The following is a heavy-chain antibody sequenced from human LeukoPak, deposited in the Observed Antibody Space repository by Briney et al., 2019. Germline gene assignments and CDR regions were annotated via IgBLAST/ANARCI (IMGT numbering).Heavy chain of an antibody. V-gene: IGHV4-59*01. Sequence: SETLSLTCTVSGGSISSYYWSWIRQPPGKGLEWIGYIYYSGSTNYNPSLKSRVTISVDTSKNQFTLKLSSVTAADTAVYYCARELGTPPISWFDPWGQGTLVTVSS. CDR3: ARELGTPPISWFDP. CDR2: IYYSGST. CDR1: GGSISSYY. J-gene: IGHJ5*02. D-gene: IGHD1-1*01.